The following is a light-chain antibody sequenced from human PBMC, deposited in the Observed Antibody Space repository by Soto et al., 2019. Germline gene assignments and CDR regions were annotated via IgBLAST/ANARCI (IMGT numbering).Light chain of an antibody. J-gene: IGLJ2*01. V-gene: IGLV2-14*01. Sequence: QSALTQSASVSGSPGQSITISCTGTSSDIGGYNYVCWYQQHPDKAPKLMIFEVSNRPSGVSNRFSVSKSGNTASLTISGLLPEDEADYYCSSYTTSSTVAFGGGTKLTVL. CDR1: SSDIGGYNY. CDR3: SSYTTSSTVA. CDR2: EVS.